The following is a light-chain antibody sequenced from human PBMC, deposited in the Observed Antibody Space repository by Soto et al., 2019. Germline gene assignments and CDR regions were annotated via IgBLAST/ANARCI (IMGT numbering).Light chain of an antibody. V-gene: IGKV3-15*01. Sequence: EIVMTQSPATLSMPPGERTTLSCWASHSVSSSLAWYQHKPGQAPRLLIYSASIRATGIPARFSGSGSGTEFTLTISSLQSEDFAVYYCHQYNNWPRTFGQGTKVDIK. CDR3: HQYNNWPRT. CDR2: SAS. CDR1: HSVSSS. J-gene: IGKJ1*01.